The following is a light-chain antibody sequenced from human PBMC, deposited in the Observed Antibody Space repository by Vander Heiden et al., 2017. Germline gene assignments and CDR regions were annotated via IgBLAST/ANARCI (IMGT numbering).Light chain of an antibody. CDR2: SSS. J-gene: IGLJ3*02. V-gene: IGLV1-44*01. CDR3: AAWDDSLNGWV. CDR1: SANIGSNT. Sequence: QSVLTQPPSASGTPGQRVTISCSGSSANIGSNTVNWYQQLPGTAPQLLIYSSSQRPSGVPDRFSGSKSGTAASLAISGLQSEDEADYYCAAWDDSLNGWVFGGGTKLTVL.